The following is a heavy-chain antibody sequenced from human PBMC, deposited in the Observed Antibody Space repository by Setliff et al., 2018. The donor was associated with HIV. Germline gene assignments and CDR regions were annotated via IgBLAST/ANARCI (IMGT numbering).Heavy chain of an antibody. D-gene: IGHD2-2*01. J-gene: IGHJ1*01. CDR1: GFTFNNYW. V-gene: IGHV3-7*01. Sequence: GSLRLSCAASGFTFNNYWMSWVRQAPGKGLEWVANIKEDGSEKYYVDSVKGRFTISRDNAQNSLYLQMNSLRAEDTAVYCCARDRAVCSLSSCPPEYFQRWGQGTLVTVSS. CDR3: ARDRAVCSLSSCPPEYFQR. CDR2: IKEDGSEK.